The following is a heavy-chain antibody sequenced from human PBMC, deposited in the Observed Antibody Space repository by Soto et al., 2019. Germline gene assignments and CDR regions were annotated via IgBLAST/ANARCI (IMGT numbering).Heavy chain of an antibody. J-gene: IGHJ4*02. CDR2: ISSSNKYI. Sequence: PVGSLRLSCAASGFTFSSSSMHWARQAPGKGLEWVASISSSNKYIYYADSVKGRFTISRDNGKSSLYLQMDSLRGEDTAVYYCARDPRKTSVFGGVMRTLYLDSWGQGTPVTVSS. D-gene: IGHD3-3*02. V-gene: IGHV3-21*01. CDR1: GFTFSSSS. CDR3: ARDPRKTSVFGGVMRTLYLDS.